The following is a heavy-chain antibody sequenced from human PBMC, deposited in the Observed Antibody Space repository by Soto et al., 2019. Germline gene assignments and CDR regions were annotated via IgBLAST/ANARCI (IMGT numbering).Heavy chain of an antibody. Sequence: EVQLVESGGGLIQPGGSLRLSCAASGFTVSSNYMSWVRQAPGKGLEWVSVIYSGGSTYYADSVKGRFTISRDNSKNTLYLQMNSLRAEDTAVYYCARDFRVRGVPRGYGMDVWGQGTTVTVSS. CDR2: IYSGGST. V-gene: IGHV3-53*01. CDR1: GFTVSSNY. D-gene: IGHD3-10*01. CDR3: ARDFRVRGVPRGYGMDV. J-gene: IGHJ6*02.